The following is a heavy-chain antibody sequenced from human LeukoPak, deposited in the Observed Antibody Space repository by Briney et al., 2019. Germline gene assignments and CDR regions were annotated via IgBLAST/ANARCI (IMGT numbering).Heavy chain of an antibody. Sequence: PGGSLRLSCAASGFTFSSAWMSWVRQAPGKGLEWVGRIKSKTGGGKTDYAATVKGRFTISRDDSKNTLYLKMNSLKTEDTAVYYCTTAAGYGDRFYYYGMDVWGKGTTVTVSS. V-gene: IGHV3-15*01. CDR3: TTAAGYGDRFYYYGMDV. CDR2: IKSKTGGGKT. CDR1: GFTFSSAW. J-gene: IGHJ6*04. D-gene: IGHD4-17*01.